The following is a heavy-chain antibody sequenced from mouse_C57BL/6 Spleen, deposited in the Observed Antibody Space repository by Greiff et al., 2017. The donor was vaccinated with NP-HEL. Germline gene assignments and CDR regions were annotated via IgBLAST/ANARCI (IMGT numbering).Heavy chain of an antibody. CDR3: ARQYYGSSHYFDY. D-gene: IGHD1-1*01. J-gene: IGHJ2*01. CDR2: IDPSDSST. Sequence: QVQLQQPGAELVRPGTSVKLSCKASGYTFTSYWMHWVKQRPGQGLEWIGVIDPSDSSTNYNQKFKGKATLTVDTSSSTAYMQLSSLTSEDSAVYYCARQYYGSSHYFDYWGQGTTLTVSS. CDR1: GYTFTSYW. V-gene: IGHV1-59*01.